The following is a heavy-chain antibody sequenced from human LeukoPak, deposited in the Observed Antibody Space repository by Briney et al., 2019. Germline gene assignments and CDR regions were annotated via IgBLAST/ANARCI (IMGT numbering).Heavy chain of an antibody. CDR1: GFTFSSYG. D-gene: IGHD4-23*01. Sequence: PGGSLRPSCAASGFTFSSYGMHWVRQAPGKGLEWVAFIRYDGSNKYYAGSVKGRFTISRDNSKNTLYLQMNSLRAEDTAVYYCAKVPTTVAFYYYYYGMDVWGQGTTVTVSS. V-gene: IGHV3-30*02. CDR2: IRYDGSNK. J-gene: IGHJ6*02. CDR3: AKVPTTVAFYYYYYGMDV.